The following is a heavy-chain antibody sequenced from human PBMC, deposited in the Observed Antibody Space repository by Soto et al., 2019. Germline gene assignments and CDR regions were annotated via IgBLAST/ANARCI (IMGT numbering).Heavy chain of an antibody. D-gene: IGHD3-9*01. CDR2: IYWDDSK. V-gene: IGHV2-5*02. Sequence: QITLKESGPTLVRPTQTLTLTCAFSGFSLSTSGVGVGWIRQPPGKALEWLAVIYWDDSKHYSPSLRSRLTITNDTSKTHVVLTITNMDPRNTGTYYCAHKGPEDWPLDYWGQGTLVTVSS. J-gene: IGHJ4*02. CDR1: GFSLSTSGVG. CDR3: AHKGPEDWPLDY.